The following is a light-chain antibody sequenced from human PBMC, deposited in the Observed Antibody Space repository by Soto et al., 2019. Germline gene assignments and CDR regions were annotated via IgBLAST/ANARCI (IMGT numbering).Light chain of an antibody. CDR3: SSYTSSSTRV. V-gene: IGLV2-14*01. CDR1: SSDVGGYNY. CDR2: EVS. Sequence: SALTQPASVSGSPGQSITISCTGTSSDVGGYNYVSWYQQHPGKASKLMIYEVSNRPSGVSNRFSGSKSGNTASLTISGLQAEDEADYYCSSYTSSSTRVFGGGTQLTVL. J-gene: IGLJ7*01.